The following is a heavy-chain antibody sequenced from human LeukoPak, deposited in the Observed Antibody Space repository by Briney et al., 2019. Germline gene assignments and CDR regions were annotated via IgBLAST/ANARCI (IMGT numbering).Heavy chain of an antibody. CDR2: ISGSGGST. V-gene: IGHV3-23*01. CDR1: GFTFSSYA. J-gene: IGHJ4*02. Sequence: GGSLRLSCAASGFTFSSYAMSWVRQAPGKGLEWVSAISGSGGSTYYADSVKGRFTISRDNSKDTLYLQMNSLRAEDTAVYYCAKDLGSVVVPAAIDCWGQGTLVNVSS. D-gene: IGHD2-2*01. CDR3: AKDLGSVVVPAAIDC.